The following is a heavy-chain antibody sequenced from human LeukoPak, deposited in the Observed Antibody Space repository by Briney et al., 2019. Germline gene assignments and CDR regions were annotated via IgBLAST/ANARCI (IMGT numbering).Heavy chain of an antibody. D-gene: IGHD3-22*01. Sequence: GGSLRLSCAGSGITFSAYWMHWVRQAPGKGLVWVSRINSEGSTISYADSVKGRFTISRDNAKNTLFLQMNSLRAEDTAVYYCARISSDSISYYDHWGQGTLVTVSS. CDR1: GITFSAYW. CDR2: INSEGSTI. CDR3: ARISSDSISYYDH. V-gene: IGHV3-74*01. J-gene: IGHJ4*02.